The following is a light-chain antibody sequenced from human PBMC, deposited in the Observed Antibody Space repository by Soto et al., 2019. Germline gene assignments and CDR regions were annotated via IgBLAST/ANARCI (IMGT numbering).Light chain of an antibody. CDR3: QQSYSTPPT. CDR1: QNIDRY. CDR2: GAS. Sequence: DIQMTQSPSSLSTSVGDRVTITCRASQNIDRYLHWYQERPGEAPKLLIYGASGLHSGVPSRFTGSGSGTIFTLTSSSRQPDDSATYYCQQSYSTPPTFGGGTKVEI. J-gene: IGKJ4*01. V-gene: IGKV1-39*01.